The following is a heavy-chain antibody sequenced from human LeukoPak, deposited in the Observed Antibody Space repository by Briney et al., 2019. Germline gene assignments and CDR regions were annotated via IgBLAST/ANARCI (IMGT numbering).Heavy chain of an antibody. CDR2: INSDGSIS. CDR3: ARGQYYGMDV. CDR1: GFTFSSYW. J-gene: IGHJ6*02. Sequence: GGSLRLSCAASGFTFSSYWMHWVRQAPGKGLAWVSRINSDGSISTYADSVKGRFTISRDNAKNTLYLQMNSLSAEDTAVYYCARGQYYGMDVWGQGTTVIVSS. V-gene: IGHV3-74*01.